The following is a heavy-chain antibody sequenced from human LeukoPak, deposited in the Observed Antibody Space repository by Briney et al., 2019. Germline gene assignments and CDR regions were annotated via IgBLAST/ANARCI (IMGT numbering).Heavy chain of an antibody. V-gene: IGHV3-48*03. CDR1: GITISSYE. D-gene: IGHD5-12*01. CDR2: ISSSGSTI. Sequence: GGSMRFSCAASGITISSYEMSWVRQAPGKGLEWVSYISSSGSTIYYADSVKGRFTISRDNAKNSLYLQMNSLRAEDTAVYYGAREEGGYVLYWGQGTLVTVSS. CDR3: AREEGGYVLY. J-gene: IGHJ4*02.